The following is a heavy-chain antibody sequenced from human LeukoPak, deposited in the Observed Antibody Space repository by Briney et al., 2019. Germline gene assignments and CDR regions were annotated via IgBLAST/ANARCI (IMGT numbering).Heavy chain of an antibody. Sequence: ASVKVSCKASGYTFTGYYMRWVRQAPGQGLEWMGWINPNSGGTNYAQKFQGRVTMTRDTSISTAYMELSRLRSDDTAVYYCARALPMGWLRYNNPDYYFDYWGQGTLVTVSS. J-gene: IGHJ4*02. CDR3: ARALPMGWLRYNNPDYYFDY. D-gene: IGHD5-12*01. V-gene: IGHV1-2*02. CDR1: GYTFTGYY. CDR2: INPNSGGT.